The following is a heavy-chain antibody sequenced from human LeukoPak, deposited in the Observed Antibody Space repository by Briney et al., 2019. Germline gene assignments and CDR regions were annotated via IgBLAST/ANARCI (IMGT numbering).Heavy chain of an antibody. D-gene: IGHD5-18*01. CDR2: INHSGST. J-gene: IGHJ4*02. CDR3: ARADTWIQLWYY. Sequence: PSETLSLTCAVYGGSFSGYYWSWIRQPPGKGLEWIGEINHSGSTNYNPSLKSRVTISVDTSKNQFSLKLSSVTAADTAVYYCARADTWIQLWYYWGQGTLVTVSS. V-gene: IGHV4-34*01. CDR1: GGSFSGYY.